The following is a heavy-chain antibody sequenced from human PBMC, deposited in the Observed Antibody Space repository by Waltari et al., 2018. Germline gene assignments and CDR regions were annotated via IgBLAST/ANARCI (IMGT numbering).Heavy chain of an antibody. D-gene: IGHD4-17*01. CDR1: GFTLRTYS. V-gene: IGHV3-21*01. J-gene: IGHJ4*02. CDR2: ISSSSSYI. Sequence: EVQLVESGGGLVKPGGSLRHSCAAPGFTLRTYSMNWVRQAPGKGLEWVSSISSSSSYIYYADSVKGRFTISRDNAKNSLYLQMNSLRAEDTAVYYCARASTVTYFDYWGQGTLVTVSS. CDR3: ARASTVTYFDY.